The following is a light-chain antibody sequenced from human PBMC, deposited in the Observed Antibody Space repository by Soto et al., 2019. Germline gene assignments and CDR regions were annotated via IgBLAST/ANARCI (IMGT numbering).Light chain of an antibody. Sequence: EIVLTQSPVTLSLSPGERSTLSCRASQSVSSRLAWYQQKPGQAPRLLIYDVSNRATGIPARFSGSGSGTDFALTISSLEPEDFAVYYCQQRDYWQVTFGQGTRLEI. J-gene: IGKJ5*01. CDR3: QQRDYWQVT. V-gene: IGKV3-11*01. CDR2: DVS. CDR1: QSVSSR.